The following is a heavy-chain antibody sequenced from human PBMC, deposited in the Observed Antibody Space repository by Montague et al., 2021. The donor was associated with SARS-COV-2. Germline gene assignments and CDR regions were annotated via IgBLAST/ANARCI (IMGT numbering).Heavy chain of an antibody. CDR2: ISSSSSYI. J-gene: IGHJ4*02. CDR3: VSQEGSIY. V-gene: IGHV3-21*01. D-gene: IGHD2/OR15-2a*01. CDR1: GFTFSSYS. Sequence: SLRLSCAASGFTFSSYSMNWVRQAPGKGLEWVSSISSSSSYIYYADSVKGRFTISRDNAKNSLHLQMNSLRAEDTAVYYCVSQEGSIYWGQGTLVTASS.